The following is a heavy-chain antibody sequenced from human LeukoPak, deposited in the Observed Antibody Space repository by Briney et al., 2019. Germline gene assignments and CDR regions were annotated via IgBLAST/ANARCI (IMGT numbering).Heavy chain of an antibody. CDR3: ARDRLAYCGGDCSDYLDY. D-gene: IGHD2-21*02. J-gene: IGHJ4*02. CDR1: GGSISSGGYS. V-gene: IGHV4-30-2*01. CDR2: IYHSGST. Sequence: PSQTLSLTCAVSGGSISSGGYSWSWIRQPPGKGLEWLGYIYHSGSTYYNPSLKSRVTISVDRSKNQFSLKLSSVTAADTAVYYCARDRLAYCGGDCSDYLDYWGQGTLVTVSS.